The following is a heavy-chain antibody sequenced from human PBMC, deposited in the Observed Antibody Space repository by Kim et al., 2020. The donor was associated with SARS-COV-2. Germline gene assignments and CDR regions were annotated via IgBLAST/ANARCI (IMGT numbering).Heavy chain of an antibody. Sequence: DSVKGRFTISRDNSKNTLYLQMSSLRAEDTAVYYCVKDGGSGSRNDAFDIWGQGTMVTVSS. J-gene: IGHJ3*02. V-gene: IGHV3-64D*09. CDR3: VKDGGSGSRNDAFDI. D-gene: IGHD1-26*01.